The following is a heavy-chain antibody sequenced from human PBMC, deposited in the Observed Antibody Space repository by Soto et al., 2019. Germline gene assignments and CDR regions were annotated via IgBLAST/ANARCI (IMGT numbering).Heavy chain of an antibody. J-gene: IGHJ5*01. V-gene: IGHV1-18*04. CDR1: GYPSADFG. CDR2: VSGNNGAS. Sequence: QVQLMQSGTEVKKPGASVTVSCKASGYPSADFGISWVRQAPGQGLEWMGWVSGNNGASNPAPKVQGRITMTLDTSTGVSYMALRSLRSDDTAIYYCVRDQKYFRVNGNWFDSWGQGTLVSVSS. CDR3: VRDQKYFRVNGNWFDS. D-gene: IGHD2-2*01.